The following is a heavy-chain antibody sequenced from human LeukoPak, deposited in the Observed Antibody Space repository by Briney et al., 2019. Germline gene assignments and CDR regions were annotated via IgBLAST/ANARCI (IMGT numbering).Heavy chain of an antibody. V-gene: IGHV3-23*01. CDR1: GFTFSSYA. CDR3: APGPCSSSTCYAAEGY. Sequence: GGSLRLSCAASGFTFSSYAMSWVRQAPAKELEWVSAISGSGGSTYYADSVKGRFTISRDNSKKTLYLQMNSLRAEDTAVYYCAPGPCSSSTCYAAEGYWGQGTLVTVSS. J-gene: IGHJ4*02. CDR2: ISGSGGST. D-gene: IGHD2-2*01.